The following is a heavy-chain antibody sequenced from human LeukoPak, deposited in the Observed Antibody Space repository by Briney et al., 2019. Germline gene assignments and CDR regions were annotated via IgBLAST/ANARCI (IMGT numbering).Heavy chain of an antibody. CDR1: GFTFTSVW. V-gene: IGHV3-74*01. Sequence: GGSLRLSCAASGFTFTSVWMHWFRQAPGRGQVWISRISTDGAVTGYADSVKGRFTISRDNAKNTLYLQMNSLRAEDTAVYYCARDRTTVTLFDNWGQGALVTVSS. CDR2: ISTDGAVT. J-gene: IGHJ4*02. CDR3: ARDRTTVTLFDN. D-gene: IGHD4-17*01.